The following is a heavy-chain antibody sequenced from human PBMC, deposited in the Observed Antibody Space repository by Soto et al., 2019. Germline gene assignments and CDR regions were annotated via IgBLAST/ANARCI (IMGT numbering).Heavy chain of an antibody. V-gene: IGHV4-30-4*01. CDR3: AANLLRSYSSSWYYLDY. Sequence: SETLSLTCTVSGGSISSGDYYWSWIRQPPGKGLEWIGYIYYSGSTYYNPSLKSRVTISVDTSKNQFSLKLSSVTAADTAVYYCAANLLRSYSSSWYYLDYWGQGTLVTVSS. CDR1: GGSISSGDYY. CDR2: IYYSGST. D-gene: IGHD6-13*01. J-gene: IGHJ4*02.